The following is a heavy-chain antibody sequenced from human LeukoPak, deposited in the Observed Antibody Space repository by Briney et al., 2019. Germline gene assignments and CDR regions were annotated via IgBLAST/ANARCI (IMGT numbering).Heavy chain of an antibody. J-gene: IGHJ4*02. CDR3: AKDPDSSGWYYLDY. CDR1: GFTFSSYG. D-gene: IGHD6-19*01. V-gene: IGHV3-30*18. Sequence: PGRSLRLSCAASGFTFSSYGMHWVRQAPGKGLEWVAVISYDGSNKYYADSVKGRFTISRDNSKNTLYLQMNSLRAEDTAVYYCAKDPDSSGWYYLDYWGQGTLVTVSS. CDR2: ISYDGSNK.